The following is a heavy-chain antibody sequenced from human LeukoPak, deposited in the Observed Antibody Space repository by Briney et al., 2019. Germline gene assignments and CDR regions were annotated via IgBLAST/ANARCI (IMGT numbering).Heavy chain of an antibody. CDR3: ASSRLIAGYSYGSGITADY. Sequence: PSETLSLTCTVSGGSISSGGYYWSWIRQHPGKGLEWIGYIYYSGSTYYNPSLKSRVTISVDTSKNQFSLKLSSATAADTAVYYCASSRLIAGYSYGSGITADYWGQGTLVTVSS. CDR1: GGSISSGGYY. V-gene: IGHV4-31*03. CDR2: IYYSGST. D-gene: IGHD5-18*01. J-gene: IGHJ4*02.